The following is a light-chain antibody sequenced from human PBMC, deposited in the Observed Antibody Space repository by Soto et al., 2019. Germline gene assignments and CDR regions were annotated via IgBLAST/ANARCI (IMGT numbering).Light chain of an antibody. CDR2: GTS. V-gene: IGKV3-20*01. CDR1: QSVSGSY. Sequence: EIVLTQSPGTLSLSPGERATLSCRASQSVSGSYLAWYQQIPGQAPRLLIYGTSNRATGIPDRFSGSGSGTDFTLTISRLEPEDFALYYCQQYGSSPRTFGQGTKVEIK. CDR3: QQYGSSPRT. J-gene: IGKJ1*01.